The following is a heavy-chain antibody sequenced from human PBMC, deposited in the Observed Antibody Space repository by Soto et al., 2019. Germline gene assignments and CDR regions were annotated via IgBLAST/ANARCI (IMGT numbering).Heavy chain of an antibody. CDR1: GFSVSYSC. V-gene: IGHV3-53*01. J-gene: IGHJ6*02. D-gene: IGHD6-6*01. CDR2: IFVGGSS. CDR3: ARDPRPSDYYSYSGLDV. Sequence: VQLVESGGGLIQPGGSLRLSCAASGFSVSYSCMTWVRQAPGKGLEWVSVIFVGGSSYYGDSVKGRFTISRDDSKNTVYLQMNSLRPEDTAIYYCARDPRPSDYYSYSGLDVWGQGTTVTVSS.